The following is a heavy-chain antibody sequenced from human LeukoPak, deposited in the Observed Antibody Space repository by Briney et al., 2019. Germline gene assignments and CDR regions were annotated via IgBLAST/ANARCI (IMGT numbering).Heavy chain of an antibody. J-gene: IGHJ3*02. D-gene: IGHD4-17*01. CDR1: GGSISSYY. CDR3: ARVPILYGDYVYGAFGI. Sequence: SETLSLTCTVSGGSISSYYWSWIRQPPGKGLEWIGYIYYSGSTNYNPSLKSRVTISVDTSKNQFSLKLSSVTAADTAVYYCARVPILYGDYVYGAFGIWGQGTMVTVSS. CDR2: IYYSGST. V-gene: IGHV4-59*01.